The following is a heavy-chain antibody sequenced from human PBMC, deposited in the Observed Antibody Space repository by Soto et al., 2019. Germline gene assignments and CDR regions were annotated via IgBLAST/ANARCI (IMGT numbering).Heavy chain of an antibody. CDR1: GFTFSSYS. J-gene: IGHJ4*02. CDR3: ARDSPLYYYDSSGDYFDY. CDR2: ISSSSSTI. Sequence: GGSLRLSCAASGFTFSSYSMNWVRQAPGKGLEWVSYISSSSSTIYYADSGKGRFTISRDNAKTSLYLQMNSLRDEDTAVYYCARDSPLYYYDSSGDYFDYWGQGTLVTVSS. D-gene: IGHD3-22*01. V-gene: IGHV3-48*02.